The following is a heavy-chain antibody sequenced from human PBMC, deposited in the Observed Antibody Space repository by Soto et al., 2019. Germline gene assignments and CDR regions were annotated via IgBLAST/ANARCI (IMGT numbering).Heavy chain of an antibody. D-gene: IGHD2-8*01. CDR1: GYSFTDYH. V-gene: IGHV1-2*04. Sequence: ASVKVSCKASGYSFTDYHIHWVRQAPGQGLEWLGRINPKSGGTSTAQKFQGWVTMTRDRSISTVYMELTRLRSDDTAVYFCARGHSTDCSNGVCSFFFNHEMDVWGQGTTVTVSS. CDR3: ARGHSTDCSNGVCSFFFNHEMDV. CDR2: INPKSGGT. J-gene: IGHJ6*02.